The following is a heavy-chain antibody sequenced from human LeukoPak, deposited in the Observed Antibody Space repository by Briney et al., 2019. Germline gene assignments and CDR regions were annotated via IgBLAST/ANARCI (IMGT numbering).Heavy chain of an antibody. D-gene: IGHD6-19*01. CDR2: MYPGDSGT. CDR1: RYSFATYW. V-gene: IGHV5-51*01. CDR3: ARLSRPRYNSAWYEGWFDH. J-gene: IGHJ5*02. Sequence: GESLKISCKGSRYSFATYWIGWVGPMPGKGLAWMGIMYPGDSGTRYSPSLQGQATTPADKSITTAYLQWSSLKASDTAMYYCARLSRPRYNSAWYEGWFDHWGQGTLVTVSS.